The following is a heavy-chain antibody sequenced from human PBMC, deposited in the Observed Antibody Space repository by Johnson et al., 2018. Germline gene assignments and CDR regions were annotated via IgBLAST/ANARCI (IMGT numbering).Heavy chain of an antibody. CDR1: GFTFSSYG. D-gene: IGHD4-17*01. CDR2: ISYDGSNK. J-gene: IGHJ1*01. Sequence: QVQLVESGGGVVQPGRSLRLSCAASGFTFSSYGMYWVRQAPGKGLEWVAVISYDGSNKYYADSVKGRFTISRDNSKNTVYLQMNSLRAEDTAVYFCAKKDYGPTEYFQHWGQGTLVTVSS. V-gene: IGHV3-30*18. CDR3: AKKDYGPTEYFQH.